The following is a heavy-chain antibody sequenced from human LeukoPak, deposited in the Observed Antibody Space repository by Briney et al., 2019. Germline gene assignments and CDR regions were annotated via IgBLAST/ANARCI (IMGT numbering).Heavy chain of an antibody. Sequence: PGGSLSPSCAASGFTVSVNYLSWVRQAPGKGLECVSVIYSGGNTYYADSVKGRFTISRDNSKNTLYLQMNSLRAEDTAVYYCARKTDSGGQGDYWGPGTLVTVSS. CDR3: ARKTDSGGQGDY. V-gene: IGHV3-66*01. CDR2: IYSGGNT. CDR1: GFTVSVNY. D-gene: IGHD3-22*01. J-gene: IGHJ4*02.